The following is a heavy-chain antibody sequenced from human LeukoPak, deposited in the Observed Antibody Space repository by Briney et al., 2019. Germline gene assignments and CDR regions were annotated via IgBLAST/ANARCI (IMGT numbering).Heavy chain of an antibody. CDR3: ARDKSVRDEAWRFNP. V-gene: IGHV1-2*02. CDR1: LYTLTGYF. CDR2: INPISGGT. Sequence: ASVKVSCKPSLYTLTGYFMHSVRQAPGEGLERMRCINPISGGTNYAQKRQGRVTTTTDTSMSTAYMELSRLRADDTAVYYCARDKSVRDEAWRFNPWGQGNLVTVSS. J-gene: IGHJ5*02. D-gene: IGHD5-24*01.